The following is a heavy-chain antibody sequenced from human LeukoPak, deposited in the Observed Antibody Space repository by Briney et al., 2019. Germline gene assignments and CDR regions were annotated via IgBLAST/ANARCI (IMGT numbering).Heavy chain of an antibody. D-gene: IGHD3-10*01. V-gene: IGHV4-31*03. CDR3: ARASTGGSYYNIHFDY. Sequence: SETLSLTCTVSGGSISSGGYYWSWIRQHPGKGLEWIGYIYYSGGTYYNPSLKSRVTISVDTSKNQFSLKLSSVTAADTAVYYCARASTGGSYYNIHFDYWGQGTLVTVSS. J-gene: IGHJ4*02. CDR1: GGSISSGGYY. CDR2: IYYSGGT.